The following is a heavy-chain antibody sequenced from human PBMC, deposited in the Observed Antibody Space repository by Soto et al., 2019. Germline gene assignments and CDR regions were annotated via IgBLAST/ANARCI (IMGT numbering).Heavy chain of an antibody. CDR1: GGSLGDVY. J-gene: IGHJ4*02. Sequence: QVKLQESGRGLVKPSETLSLSCTVSGGSLGDVYWTWIRQPPGKEMEWSGYISTTVVNNYSPSLKRRVTMSTDTCKNQFSLNLGSVTAADTAIYFCARHGGHVVMVRDWGQGIQVTVSS. V-gene: IGHV4-59*08. CDR2: ISTTVVN. CDR3: ARHGGHVVMVRD. D-gene: IGHD2-21*01.